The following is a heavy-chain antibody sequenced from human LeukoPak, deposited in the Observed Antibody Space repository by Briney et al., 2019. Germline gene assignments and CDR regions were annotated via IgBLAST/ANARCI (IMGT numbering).Heavy chain of an antibody. D-gene: IGHD1-26*01. Sequence: GGSLRLSCAASGXTFSSYEMNWVRQAPGKGLEWVSYISSSGSTIYYADSVKGRFTISRDNAKNSLYLQMNSLRAEDTAVYYCARDLVGATAFDYWGQGILVTVSS. CDR1: GXTFSSYE. CDR3: ARDLVGATAFDY. CDR2: ISSSGSTI. V-gene: IGHV3-48*03. J-gene: IGHJ4*02.